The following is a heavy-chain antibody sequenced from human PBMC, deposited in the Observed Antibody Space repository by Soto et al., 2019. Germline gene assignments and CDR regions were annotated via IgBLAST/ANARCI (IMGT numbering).Heavy chain of an antibody. Sequence: QVPLVQSGAEVKKPGASVKVSCKASGYTFTSYAMHWVRQAPGQRLEWMGWINAGNGNTKYSQKFQGRVTITRDTSASTADMELSSLRSEDTAVYYCARVFIGTPSYYGMAVWGQGTKVTVSS. J-gene: IGHJ6*02. CDR1: GYTFTSYA. CDR3: ARVFIGTPSYYGMAV. V-gene: IGHV1-3*01. CDR2: INAGNGNT. D-gene: IGHD1-1*01.